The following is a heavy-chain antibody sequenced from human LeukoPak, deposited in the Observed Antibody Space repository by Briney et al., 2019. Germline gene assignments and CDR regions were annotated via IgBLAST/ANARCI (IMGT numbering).Heavy chain of an antibody. V-gene: IGHV3-49*03. J-gene: IGHJ4*02. CDR3: TRLRWLAGDY. CDR2: LRSEAYGGTT. Sequence: PGGSLRLSCTASGLTFGDSAMSWFRQAPGKGLEWVGFLRSEAYGGTTEYAASVKGRFAISRDDSKSIAYLQMNSLKTEDTAIYYCTRLRWLAGDYWGQGTLVTVSS. D-gene: IGHD4-23*01. CDR1: GLTFGDSA.